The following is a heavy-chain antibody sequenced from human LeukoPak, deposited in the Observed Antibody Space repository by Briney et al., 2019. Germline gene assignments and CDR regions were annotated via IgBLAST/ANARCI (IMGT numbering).Heavy chain of an antibody. CDR3: ARELGYCSSTSCRNFDY. Sequence: GAPVKVSCKASGYTFTGYYMHWVRQAPGQGLEWMGWINPNSGGTNYAQKFQGRVTMTRDTSISTAYMELSRLRSDDTAVYYCARELGYCSSTSCRNFDYWGQGTLVTVSS. V-gene: IGHV1-2*02. CDR1: GYTFTGYY. J-gene: IGHJ4*02. CDR2: INPNSGGT. D-gene: IGHD2-2*01.